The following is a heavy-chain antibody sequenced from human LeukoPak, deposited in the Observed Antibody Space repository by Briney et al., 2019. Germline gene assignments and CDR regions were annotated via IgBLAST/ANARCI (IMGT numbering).Heavy chain of an antibody. V-gene: IGHV4-39*07. CDR3: ARDNTYSSSSSFDY. D-gene: IGHD6-6*01. CDR1: GVSISSSSYY. J-gene: IGHJ4*02. Sequence: PSETLSLTCTVSGVSISSSSYYWGWIRQPPGKGLEWIGSIYYSGSTYYNPSLKSRVTISVDTSKNQFSLKLSSVTAADTAVYYCARDNTYSSSSSFDYWGQGTLVTVSS. CDR2: IYYSGST.